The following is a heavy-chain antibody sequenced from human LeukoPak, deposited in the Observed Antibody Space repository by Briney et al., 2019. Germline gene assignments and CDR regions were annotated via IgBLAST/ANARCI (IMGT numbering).Heavy chain of an antibody. D-gene: IGHD6-13*01. J-gene: IGHJ3*02. CDR2: INPKSGGT. CDR1: GYTFTGYY. V-gene: IGHV1-2*02. Sequence: ASVKVSCKASGYTFTGYYIHWVRQAPGQGLEWMGWINPKSGGTNYAQKFQGSVTMSRDTSICTAYMELRRLRPDDTAVYYCARPRSSWYSDAFDIWGQGTMVTVSS. CDR3: ARPRSSWYSDAFDI.